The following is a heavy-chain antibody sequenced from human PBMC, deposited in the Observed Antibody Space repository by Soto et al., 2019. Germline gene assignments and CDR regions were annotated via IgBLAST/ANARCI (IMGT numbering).Heavy chain of an antibody. Sequence: QVQLVQSGAEVQKPGSSVKVSCKASGDTFSDFAFSWVRQAPGQGLEWMGGTMPIFGTANYAKKFQGRVTITADESTSTVYMELSRLRSEDTAVYYWATKLRPGVVVAGDFQYYYGMDVWGQGTTVTVSS. D-gene: IGHD6-19*01. V-gene: IGHV1-69*01. J-gene: IGHJ6*02. CDR3: ATKLRPGVVVAGDFQYYYGMDV. CDR2: TMPIFGTA. CDR1: GDTFSDFA.